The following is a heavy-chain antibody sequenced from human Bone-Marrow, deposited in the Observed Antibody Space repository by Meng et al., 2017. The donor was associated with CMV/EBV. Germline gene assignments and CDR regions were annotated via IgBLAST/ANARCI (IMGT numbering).Heavy chain of an antibody. CDR1: GFTFSDYY. CDR2: ISSSGSTI. V-gene: IGHV3-11*01. Sequence: GGSLRLSCAASGFTFSDYYMSWIRQAPGKGLEWVSYISSSGSTIYYADSVKGRFTISRDNAKNSLYLQMNSLRAEDTAVYYCARHYYDSSGSNWFDPRGQGTLVTVSS. D-gene: IGHD3-22*01. J-gene: IGHJ5*02. CDR3: ARHYYDSSGSNWFDP.